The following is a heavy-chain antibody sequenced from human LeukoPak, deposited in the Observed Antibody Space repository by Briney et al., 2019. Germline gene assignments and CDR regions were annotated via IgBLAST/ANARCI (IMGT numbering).Heavy chain of an antibody. D-gene: IGHD3-3*01. Sequence: PGGSLRLSCAASGFTFSSYEMNWVRQAPGKGLEWVSYISSSGSTKHYADSVKGRFTIYRDNAKNSLYLQMNSLRAEDTAVYYCARNTVDFWSGWSGYYYGMDVWGQGTTVTVSS. CDR3: ARNTVDFWSGWSGYYYGMDV. CDR1: GFTFSSYE. V-gene: IGHV3-48*03. CDR2: ISSSGSTK. J-gene: IGHJ6*02.